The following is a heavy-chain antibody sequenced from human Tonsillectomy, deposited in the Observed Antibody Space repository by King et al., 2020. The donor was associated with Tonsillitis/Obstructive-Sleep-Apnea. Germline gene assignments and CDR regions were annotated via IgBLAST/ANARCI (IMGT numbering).Heavy chain of an antibody. CDR1: WDRVSSNSAS. J-gene: IGHJ6*03. CDR3: ARASPNYDFWTVGYYYMDV. Sequence: VQLPQSGPGMVKPSPTLSPTRAIFWDRVSSNSASWNWVRQFPSRGPAWLGRTKFRSQWDNCYGVSVKSRITLNPDTSQNQFSLQLNSVTPEDTAVYYCARASPNYDFWTVGYYYMDVWGKGTTVTVSS. CDR2: TKFRSQWDN. V-gene: IGHV6-1*01. D-gene: IGHD3/OR15-3a*01.